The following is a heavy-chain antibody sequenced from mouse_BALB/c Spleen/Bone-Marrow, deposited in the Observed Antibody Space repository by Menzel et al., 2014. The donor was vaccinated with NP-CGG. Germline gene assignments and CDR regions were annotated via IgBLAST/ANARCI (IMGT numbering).Heavy chain of an antibody. CDR3: ARELGRRAMDY. J-gene: IGHJ4*01. D-gene: IGHD4-1*01. CDR2: INPGSGGA. V-gene: IGHV1-54*01. Sequence: QVQLQQSGAELVRPGTSVQVSCKASGYAFTNYWIEWIKQRPGQGLEGIEVINPGSGGANYNEKFKGKATLTADKSSSTAYIQFSSLTSDDSAVYFCARELGRRAMDYWGQGTSVTVSS. CDR1: GYAFTNYW.